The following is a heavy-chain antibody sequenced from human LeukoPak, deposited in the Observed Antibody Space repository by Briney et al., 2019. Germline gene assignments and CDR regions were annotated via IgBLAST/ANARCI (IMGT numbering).Heavy chain of an antibody. V-gene: IGHV3-53*01. CDR2: LYSDGTT. CDR3: ARAAYDSNGYTANHDY. J-gene: IGHJ4*02. Sequence: GGSLRLSCAASGFTFSDNYMSWVRQAPGKGLEWVSVLYSDGTTYYADSVKGRFTISRDNSKNTLYLQMNNLRAEDTAVYYCARAAYDSNGYTANHDYWGQGTLVTVSS. CDR1: GFTFSDNY. D-gene: IGHD3-22*01.